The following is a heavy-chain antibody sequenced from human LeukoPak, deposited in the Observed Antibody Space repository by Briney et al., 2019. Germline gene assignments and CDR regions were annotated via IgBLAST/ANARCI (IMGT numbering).Heavy chain of an antibody. D-gene: IGHD3-16*01. Sequence: GGSLRLSCAASGISFSNFWMSWVRQAPEKGLEWVAHIKQDGSKKHYVDSVKGRFTISRDNAENALYLQMTSLRAEDTAVYYCVREGGFDNWGQGTLVTVSS. J-gene: IGHJ4*02. CDR1: GISFSNFW. CDR3: VREGGFDN. V-gene: IGHV3-7*01. CDR2: IKQDGSKK.